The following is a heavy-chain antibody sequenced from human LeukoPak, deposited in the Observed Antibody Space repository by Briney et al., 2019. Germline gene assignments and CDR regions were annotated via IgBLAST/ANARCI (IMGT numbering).Heavy chain of an antibody. J-gene: IGHJ4*02. CDR3: ARDLNPIRITMIVVAHPLGY. CDR2: INSDGSST. Sequence: GGSLRLSCAASGFTFSSYWMSRVRQAPGKGLVWVSRINSDGSSTSYADSVKGRFTISRDNAKNTLYLQMNSLRAEDTAVYYCARDLNPIRITMIVVAHPLGYWGQGTLVTVSS. V-gene: IGHV3-74*01. D-gene: IGHD3-22*01. CDR1: GFTFSSYW.